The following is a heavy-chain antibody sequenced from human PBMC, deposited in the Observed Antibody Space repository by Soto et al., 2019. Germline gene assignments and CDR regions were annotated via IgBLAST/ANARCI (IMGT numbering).Heavy chain of an antibody. CDR1: GGTFSSYA. CDR2: IIPIFGTA. CDR3: ARPGGKQRDWYFDL. J-gene: IGHJ2*01. D-gene: IGHD6-25*01. Sequence: QVQLVQSGAEVKKPGSSVKVSCKASGGTFSSYAISWVRQAPGQGLEWMGGIIPIFGTANYAQKFQGRVTITADESTSTAYMELSSLRSEDTAVYYCARPGGKQRDWYFDLWGRGTLVTVSS. V-gene: IGHV1-69*12.